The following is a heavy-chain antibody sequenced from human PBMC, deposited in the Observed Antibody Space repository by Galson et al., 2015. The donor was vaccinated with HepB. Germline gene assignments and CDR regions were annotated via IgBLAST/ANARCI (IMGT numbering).Heavy chain of an antibody. CDR1: GGSFRGYY. J-gene: IGHJ2*01. CDR2: INHSGST. V-gene: IGHV4-34*01. Sequence: SETLSLTCAVYGGSFRGYYWSWIRQPPGKGLEWIGEINHSGSTDYNPSLKSRVTISVDTSKNQFSLKLSSVTAADTAVYYCAREPHGYGTHWYFDLWGRGTLVTVSS. D-gene: IGHD4-17*01. CDR3: AREPHGYGTHWYFDL.